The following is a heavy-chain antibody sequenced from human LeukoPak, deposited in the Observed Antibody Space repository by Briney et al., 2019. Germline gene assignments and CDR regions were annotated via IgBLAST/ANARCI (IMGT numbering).Heavy chain of an antibody. J-gene: IGHJ4*02. CDR3: GRHEGKWGFDY. D-gene: IGHD7-27*01. V-gene: IGHV4-59*08. CDR1: GGSISGYY. CDR2: IYYSGGN. Sequence: PSETLSLTCTVSGGSISGYYWSWIRQPPGKGLEWIGNIYYSGGNKYNPSLKSRVTISVDTSRNQFSLKLTSVTAADTAVYYCGRHEGKWGFDYWGQGSLVTVSS.